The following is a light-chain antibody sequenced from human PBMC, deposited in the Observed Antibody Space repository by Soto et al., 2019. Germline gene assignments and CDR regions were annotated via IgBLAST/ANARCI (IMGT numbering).Light chain of an antibody. CDR3: QSYDSRLSV. CDR1: SSNIGAGYD. CDR2: GNS. V-gene: IGLV1-40*01. J-gene: IGLJ1*01. Sequence: QSVLTQPPSVSGAPGQRVTISCTGSSSNIGAGYDVHWYQQLPGTAPKLLIYGNSNRPSGVPDRFSGSKSGTSSSLAITGLQGEDEAEYYCQSYDSRLSVFRTGTKVTVL.